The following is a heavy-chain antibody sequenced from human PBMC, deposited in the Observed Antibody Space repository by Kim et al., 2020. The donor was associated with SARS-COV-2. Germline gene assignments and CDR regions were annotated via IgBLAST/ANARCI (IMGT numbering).Heavy chain of an antibody. CDR3: AKGVWDRGTTLLDY. CDR2: IWYDGSNK. D-gene: IGHD1-7*01. CDR1: GFTFSSSG. V-gene: IGHV3-33*06. J-gene: IGHJ4*02. Sequence: GGSLRLSCAASGFTFSSSGMHWVRQAPGKGLEWVSLIWYDGSNKYYVDSVKGRFTISRDNSKNTLYLQMNSLRAEDTAVYYCAKGVWDRGTTLLDYWGQGTLVTVTS.